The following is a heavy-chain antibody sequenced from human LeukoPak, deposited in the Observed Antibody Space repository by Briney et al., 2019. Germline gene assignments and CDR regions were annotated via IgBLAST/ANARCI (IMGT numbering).Heavy chain of an antibody. J-gene: IGHJ4*02. CDR2: IYSGGDT. CDR1: GFTVSSNY. Sequence: GGSLRLSCAASGFTVSSNYVSWVRQAPGKGLEWVSVIYSGGDTYYADSVKDRFTLSRDNSKNLLYLQMNSLRAEDTAVYYCARGGAARSAGHWGQGTLVTVSS. D-gene: IGHD6-6*01. CDR3: ARGGAARSAGH. V-gene: IGHV3-53*01.